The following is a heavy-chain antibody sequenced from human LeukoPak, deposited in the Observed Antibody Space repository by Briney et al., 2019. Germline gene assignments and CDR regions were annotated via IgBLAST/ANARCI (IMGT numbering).Heavy chain of an antibody. CDR2: ISSSGRSI. D-gene: IGHD3-22*01. CDR1: RFTFSSYE. Sequence: GGSLRLSCAASRFTFSSYEMNWVRQAPGKGLEWVSYISSSGRSIYYADSVKGRFTISRDNAKKSLYLQMNSLRAEDTAVYYCARLDSSGFDYWGQGTLVSVSS. CDR3: ARLDSSGFDY. J-gene: IGHJ4*02. V-gene: IGHV3-48*03.